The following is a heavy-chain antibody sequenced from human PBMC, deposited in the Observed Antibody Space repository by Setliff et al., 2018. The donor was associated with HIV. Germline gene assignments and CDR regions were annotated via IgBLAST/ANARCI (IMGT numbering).Heavy chain of an antibody. J-gene: IGHJ3*01. V-gene: IGHV4-34*01. CDR3: ARLWLRGPPT. CDR1: GFTFSDYY. Sequence: GSLRLSCAASGFTFSDYYMSWIRQAPGKGLEWVGNVDYTGSTYYNPSLKSRVTISVDTSRNQFSLKLSSVTAADTAVYYCARLWLRGPPTWGQGTMVTVSS. CDR2: VDYTGST. D-gene: IGHD5-12*01.